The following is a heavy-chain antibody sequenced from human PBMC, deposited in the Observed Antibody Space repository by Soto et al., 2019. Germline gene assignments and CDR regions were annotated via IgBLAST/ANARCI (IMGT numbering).Heavy chain of an antibody. Sequence: QVQLVQSGAEVKKPGASVKVSCKASGYTFTSYGISWVRQAPGQGRDWMGWISAYNGNTKYAQDLQGRVTMTTDTSTSTAYMELRSLRSDDTAVYYCAIFSGGSYNTYYFYYGMDVWGQGTTVTVSS. CDR1: GYTFTSYG. J-gene: IGHJ6*02. D-gene: IGHD2-15*01. V-gene: IGHV1-18*01. CDR3: AIFSGGSYNTYYFYYGMDV. CDR2: ISAYNGNT.